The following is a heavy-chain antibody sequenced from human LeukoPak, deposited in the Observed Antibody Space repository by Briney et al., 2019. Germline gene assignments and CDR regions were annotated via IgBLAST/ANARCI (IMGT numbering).Heavy chain of an antibody. CDR3: ARDPRLLYGGNFKYYFDY. J-gene: IGHJ4*02. Sequence: PGGSLRLCCAASGFTFSSYAMHWVRQAPGKGLEWVAVISYDGSNKYYADSVKGRFTISRDNAKNSLYLQMNSLRAEDTAVYYCARDPRLLYGGNFKYYFDYWGQGTLVTVSS. CDR1: GFTFSSYA. D-gene: IGHD4-23*01. V-gene: IGHV3-30-3*01. CDR2: ISYDGSNK.